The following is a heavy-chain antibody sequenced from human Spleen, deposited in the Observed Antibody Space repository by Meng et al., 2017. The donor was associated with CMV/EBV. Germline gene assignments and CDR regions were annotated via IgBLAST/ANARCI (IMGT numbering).Heavy chain of an antibody. CDR2: ISAYNGNT. D-gene: IGHD3-3*01. J-gene: IGHJ4*02. Sequence: ASVKVSCKASGYSFTDYYMHWVRQAPGQGLEWMGWISAYNGNTNYAQKLQGRVTMTTDTSTSTAYMELRSLRSDDTAVYYCARESSYYDFWSGYYPYFDYWGQGTLVTVSS. V-gene: IGHV1-18*04. CDR1: GYSFTDYY. CDR3: ARESSYYDFWSGYYPYFDY.